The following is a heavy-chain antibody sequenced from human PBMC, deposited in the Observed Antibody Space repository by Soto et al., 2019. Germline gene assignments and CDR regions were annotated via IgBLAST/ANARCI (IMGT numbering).Heavy chain of an antibody. D-gene: IGHD3-22*01. Sequence: XECLRLSCEASGFNFITYSVSWVRQAPGKGLEWVASISSSAVYIDYADSVKGRFTISRDNANNSQYLQMNSLRAEDTATYYCVRDGLDYYDTERLYFDKWAQGTLVTVSS. CDR2: ISSSAVYI. J-gene: IGHJ4*02. CDR3: VRDGLDYYDTERLYFDK. V-gene: IGHV3-21*01. CDR1: GFNFITYS.